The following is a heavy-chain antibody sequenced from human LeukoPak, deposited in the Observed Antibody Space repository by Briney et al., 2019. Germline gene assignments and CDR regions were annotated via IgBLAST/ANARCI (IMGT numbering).Heavy chain of an antibody. J-gene: IGHJ3*02. D-gene: IGHD3-16*02. CDR2: SYSRGST. Sequence: GSLRLSCAASEFTGSSNYMSWVRQAPGKGLEWVSVSYSRGSTYYADSVKGRFTISRDNSKNTLYLQLNSLRAEDTAVYYCARAPPQNYDYVWGSYRPDAFDIWGQGIVVTVSS. CDR3: ARAPPQNYDYVWGSYRPDAFDI. V-gene: IGHV3-53*01. CDR1: EFTGSSNY.